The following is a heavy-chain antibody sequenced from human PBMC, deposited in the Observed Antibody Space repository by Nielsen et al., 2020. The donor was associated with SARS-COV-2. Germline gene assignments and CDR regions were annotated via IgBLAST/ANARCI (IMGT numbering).Heavy chain of an antibody. D-gene: IGHD5-12*01. Sequence: GESLKISCAASGFTFDDYAMNWVRQAPGKGLEWVSYISSSSSTIYYADSVKGRFTISRDNSKNTLYLQMNGLRAEDTAVYYCARDGRVGYGVYLDYWGQGTLVTVSS. CDR2: ISSSSSTI. V-gene: IGHV3-48*01. J-gene: IGHJ4*02. CDR3: ARDGRVGYGVYLDY. CDR1: GFTFDDYA.